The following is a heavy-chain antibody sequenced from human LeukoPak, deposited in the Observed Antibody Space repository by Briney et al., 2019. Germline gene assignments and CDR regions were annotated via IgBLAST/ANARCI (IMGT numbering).Heavy chain of an antibody. J-gene: IGHJ5*02. CDR2: IYYSGST. V-gene: IGHV4-31*03. CDR3: ARADYYGSGWDWFDP. Sequence: SQTLSLTCTVSGGXISSGGYYWSWIRQHPGKGLEWIGYIYYSGSTYYNPSLKSRVTISVDTSKNQFSLKLSSVTAADTAVYYCARADYYGSGWDWFDPWGQGTLVTVSS. D-gene: IGHD3-10*01. CDR1: GGXISSGGYY.